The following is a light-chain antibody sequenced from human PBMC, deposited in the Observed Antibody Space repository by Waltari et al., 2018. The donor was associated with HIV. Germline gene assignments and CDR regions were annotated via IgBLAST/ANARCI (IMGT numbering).Light chain of an antibody. J-gene: IGLJ3*02. Sequence: NFMLTQPHSVSGSPGKTVIISCTLSSGSIYSNYVQCYQQRPGSYPIILIYEDTERPSGVPERCSASIDSSSNSASLTISGLKTEDEADDYCQSSDSIIAVFGGGTKLTVL. V-gene: IGLV6-57*01. CDR2: EDT. CDR3: QSSDSIIAV. CDR1: SGSIYSNY.